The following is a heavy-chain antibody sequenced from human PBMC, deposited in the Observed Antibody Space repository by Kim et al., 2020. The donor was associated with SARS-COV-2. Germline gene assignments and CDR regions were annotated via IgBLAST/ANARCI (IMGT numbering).Heavy chain of an antibody. V-gene: IGHV4-59*01. CDR3: ARHYNQFDP. Sequence: SETLSLTCTVSGGSISSYYWSWIRQPPGKGLEWIGYIYYSGSTNYNPSLKSRVTISVDTSKNQFSLKLSSVTAADTAVYYCARHYNQFDPWGQGTLVTVSP. CDR2: IYYSGST. J-gene: IGHJ5*02. CDR1: GGSISSYY.